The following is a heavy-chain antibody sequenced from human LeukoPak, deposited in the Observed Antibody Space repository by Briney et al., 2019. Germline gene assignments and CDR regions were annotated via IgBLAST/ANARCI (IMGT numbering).Heavy chain of an antibody. Sequence: ASVKVSCKASGYTFTSYYMLWVRQAPGQGLEWMGIINPSGGSTSYAQKFQGRVTMTRDTSTSTVYMELSSLRSEDTAVYYCARATAAVIFFDQWGQGTMVTVSS. CDR1: GYTFTSYY. CDR3: ARATAAVIFFDQ. D-gene: IGHD6-13*01. V-gene: IGHV1-46*01. J-gene: IGHJ4*02. CDR2: INPSGGST.